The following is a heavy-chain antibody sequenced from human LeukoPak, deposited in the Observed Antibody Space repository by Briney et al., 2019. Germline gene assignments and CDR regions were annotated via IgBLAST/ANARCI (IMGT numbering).Heavy chain of an antibody. J-gene: IGHJ5*02. CDR2: IFPSGGEI. CDR1: GFTFSTFA. Sequence: GGSLRLSCAASGFTFSTFAMIWVRQPPGKGLEWVSSIFPSGGEIHYADSVRGRFTISRDNSKSTLSLQMNSLRAEDTAIYYCATYRQVLLPFEAWGQGTLVTVSS. D-gene: IGHD2-8*02. CDR3: ATYRQVLLPFEA. V-gene: IGHV3-23*01.